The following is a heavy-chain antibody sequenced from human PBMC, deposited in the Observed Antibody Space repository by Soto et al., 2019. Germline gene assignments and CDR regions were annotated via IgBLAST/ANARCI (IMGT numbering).Heavy chain of an antibody. V-gene: IGHV3-13*01. CDR1: GFTFSSYD. J-gene: IGHJ4*02. Sequence: LRLSCAASGFTFSSYDMHWVRQATGKGLEWVSAIGTAGDTYYPGSVKGRFTISRENAKNSLYLQMNSLRAGDTAVYYCARGPPSYYYGSGSYPRYFDYWGQGTLVTVSS. CDR2: IGTAGDT. D-gene: IGHD3-10*01. CDR3: ARGPPSYYYGSGSYPRYFDY.